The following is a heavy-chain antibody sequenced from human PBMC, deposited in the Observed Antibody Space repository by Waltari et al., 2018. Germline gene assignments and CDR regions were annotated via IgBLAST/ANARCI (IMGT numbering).Heavy chain of an antibody. CDR2: ASFRSKWLF. D-gene: IGHD2-21*02. CDR1: GDSVSSNRAA. V-gene: IGHV6-1*01. J-gene: IGHJ4*02. Sequence: QVQLQQSGPGLLKPSQTLSLTCTISGDSVSSNRAAWNWIRQSPSRGLEWLGRASFRSKWLFDYAVSVKSRITINADTSKNQFSLQLNSVTPEDTAVYYCSREVTGSDDCWGSGTLVTVSS. CDR3: SREVTGSDDC.